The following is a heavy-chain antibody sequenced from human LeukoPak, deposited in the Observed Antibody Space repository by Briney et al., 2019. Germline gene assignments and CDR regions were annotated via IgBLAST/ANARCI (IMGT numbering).Heavy chain of an antibody. CDR2: ISHSGST. D-gene: IGHD3-3*01. V-gene: IGHV4-34*01. CDR1: GGSLSAYY. CDR3: GRGRQTIFGVVTTHRFDP. J-gene: IGHJ5*02. Sequence: SETLSLTCAVYGGSLSAYYWTWIRQPPGKGLEWIGEISHSGSTNYNPSLKSRVTISVDTSKNHFSLNLSSVTAADTAVYYCGRGRQTIFGVVTTHRFDPWGQGTLVTVSS.